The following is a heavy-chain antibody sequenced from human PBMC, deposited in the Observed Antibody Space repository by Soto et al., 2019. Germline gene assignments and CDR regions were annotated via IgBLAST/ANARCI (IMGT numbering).Heavy chain of an antibody. CDR3: ASGMTTVTTLDY. CDR2: IYHSGST. V-gene: IGHV4-30-2*01. D-gene: IGHD4-4*01. J-gene: IGHJ4*02. Sequence: QLQLQESGSGLVKPSQTLSLTCAVSGGSISSGGYSWSWIRQPPGKGLEWVGYIYHSGSTYYNPSLKSRATISGDRSKTQFSLKLSSVTAADTAVYYCASGMTTVTTLDYWGQGTLVTVSS. CDR1: GGSISSGGYS.